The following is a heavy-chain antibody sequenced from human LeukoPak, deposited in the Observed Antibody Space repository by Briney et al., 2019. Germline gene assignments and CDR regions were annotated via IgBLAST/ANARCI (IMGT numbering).Heavy chain of an antibody. V-gene: IGHV3-23*01. Sequence: GGSLRLSCAASGFTFSSYAMSWVRQAPGKGLEWVSAISGSGGSTYYADSVKGRFTISRDNSKNTLYLQMNSLRAEDTAVYYCARGRSGYLYYFDYWGQGTLVTVSS. CDR3: ARGRSGYLYYFDY. J-gene: IGHJ4*02. CDR1: GFTFSSYA. CDR2: ISGSGGST. D-gene: IGHD3-22*01.